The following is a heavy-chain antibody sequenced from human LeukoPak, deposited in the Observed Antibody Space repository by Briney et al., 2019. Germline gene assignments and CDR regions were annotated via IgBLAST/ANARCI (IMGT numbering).Heavy chain of an antibody. CDR2: ISSSSSYI. D-gene: IGHD3-10*01. CDR1: GFTFSNYP. J-gene: IGHJ5*02. CDR3: ARDLLDYGSGNNWFDP. V-gene: IGHV3-21*05. Sequence: GGSLRLSCAASGFTFSNYPMNWVRQTPGKGLQWISYISSSSSYIYYADSVKGRFTISRDNAKNSLYLQMNSLRAEDTAVYYCARDLLDYGSGNNWFDPWGQGTLVTVSS.